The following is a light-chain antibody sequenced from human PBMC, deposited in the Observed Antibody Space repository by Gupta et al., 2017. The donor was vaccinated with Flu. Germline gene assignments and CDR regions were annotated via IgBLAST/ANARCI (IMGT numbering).Light chain of an antibody. J-gene: IGKJ4*01. Sequence: DIQMTQSPSSLSASVGDRVIITCRASQDIGTDLGWYQEKQGKAPERLIHAASSLQSGVPSRFSGSGSGTEFTLTISSLQPEEFATYCCRYENFHEISFGGWTKVEIK. CDR1: QDIGTD. CDR3: RYENFHEIS. CDR2: AAS. V-gene: IGKV1-17*01.